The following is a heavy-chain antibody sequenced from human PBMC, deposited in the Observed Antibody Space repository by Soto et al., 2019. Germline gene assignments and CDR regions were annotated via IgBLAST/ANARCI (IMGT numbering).Heavy chain of an antibody. CDR3: ARPRDSYYDFWSGYYGY. J-gene: IGHJ4*02. Sequence: GGSLRLSCASSGFTFSDYYMSWIRQAPGKGLEWVSYISSSGSTIYYADSVKGRFTLSRDNAKNSLYLQMNSLRAEDTAVYYCARPRDSYYDFWSGYYGYWGQGTLVTVSS. V-gene: IGHV3-11*01. D-gene: IGHD3-3*01. CDR2: ISSSGSTI. CDR1: GFTFSDYY.